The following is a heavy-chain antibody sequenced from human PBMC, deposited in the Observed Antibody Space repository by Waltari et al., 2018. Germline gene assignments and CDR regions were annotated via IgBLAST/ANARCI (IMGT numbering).Heavy chain of an antibody. CDR1: GFTFSSSG. D-gene: IGHD3-16*01. Sequence: QVQLVESGGGVVQPGGSLRLSCAASGFTFSSSGMHWVRQAPGKGREWVAFIRYDGSNKYYADSVKGRFTISRDNSKNTLYLQMNSLRAEDTAVYYCAKESGGEYYFDYWGQGTLVTVSS. J-gene: IGHJ4*02. V-gene: IGHV3-30*02. CDR3: AKESGGEYYFDY. CDR2: IRYDGSNK.